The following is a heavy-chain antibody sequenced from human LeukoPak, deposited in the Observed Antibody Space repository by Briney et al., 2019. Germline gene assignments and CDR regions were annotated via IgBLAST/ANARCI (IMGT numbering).Heavy chain of an antibody. CDR2: ISDTNTI. CDR1: GFTFSSYE. D-gene: IGHD5-12*01. Sequence: GGSLRLSCAASGFTFSSYEMNWVRQAPGKGLEWVSYISDTNTIYYADSVKGRFTISRDNAKNSLYLQMNSLRAEDTAVYYCAREYTGSDYLDYWGQGTLVTVSS. V-gene: IGHV3-48*03. CDR3: AREYTGSDYLDY. J-gene: IGHJ4*02.